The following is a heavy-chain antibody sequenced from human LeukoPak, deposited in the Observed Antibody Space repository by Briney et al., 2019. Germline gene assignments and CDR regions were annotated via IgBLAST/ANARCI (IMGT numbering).Heavy chain of an antibody. D-gene: IGHD6-6*01. CDR3: AREQLVFLAY. V-gene: IGHV1-18*01. CDR2: ISAYNGNT. Sequence: ASVKLSCKASGYTFTSCGISWVRHAPGQGLEWMGWISAYNGNTNYAQKLQGRVTMTTDTSTSTAYMELRSLRSYDTAVYYCAREQLVFLAYWGQGTLVTVSS. J-gene: IGHJ4*02. CDR1: GYTFTSCG.